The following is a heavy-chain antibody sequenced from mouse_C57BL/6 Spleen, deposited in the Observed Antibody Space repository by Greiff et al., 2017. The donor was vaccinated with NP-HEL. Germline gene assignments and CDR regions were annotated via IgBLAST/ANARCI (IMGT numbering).Heavy chain of an antibody. CDR2: ISSGSSTI. J-gene: IGHJ4*01. CDR1: GFTFSDYG. Sequence: DVHLVESGGGLVKPGGSLKLSCAASGFTFSDYGMHWVRQAPEKGLEWVAYISSGSSTIYYADTVKGRFTISRDNAKNTLFLQMTSLRSEDTAMYYCAGWLLRGAMDYWGQGTSVTVSS. CDR3: AGWLLRGAMDY. V-gene: IGHV5-17*01. D-gene: IGHD2-3*01.